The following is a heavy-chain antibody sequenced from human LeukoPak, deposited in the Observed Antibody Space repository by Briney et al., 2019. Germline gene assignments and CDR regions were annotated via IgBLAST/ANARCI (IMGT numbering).Heavy chain of an antibody. J-gene: IGHJ4*02. CDR3: ARDRSSSWYHFDY. V-gene: IGHV1-2*02. CDR2: INPNSGDT. CDR1: GYTLTGYY. Sequence: GASVKVSCKASGYTLTGYYMHWVRQAPGQGLEWIGWINPNSGDTNYAQKFQGRVTMTRDTSINTTYMELSRLRSDDAAVYYCARDRSSSWYHFDYWGQGTLVTVSS. D-gene: IGHD6-13*01.